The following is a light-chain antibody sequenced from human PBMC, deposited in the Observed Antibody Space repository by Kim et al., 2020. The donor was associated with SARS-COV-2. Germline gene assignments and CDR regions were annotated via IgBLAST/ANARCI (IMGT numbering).Light chain of an antibody. CDR1: QSVSSSY. V-gene: IGKV3-20*01. CDR3: QQYSSSPET. Sequence: EIVLTQSPGTLSLSPGERATLSCRASQSVSSSYLAWYQQKPGQAPRLLIYGASSRATGIPDRFSGSGSGTDFTLTITRLEPEDFAVYYCQQYSSSPETFGHGTKVDIK. J-gene: IGKJ1*01. CDR2: GAS.